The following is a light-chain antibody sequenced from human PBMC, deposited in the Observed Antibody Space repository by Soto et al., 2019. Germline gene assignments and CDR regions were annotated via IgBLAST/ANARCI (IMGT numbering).Light chain of an antibody. CDR3: QQRSNWPPT. CDR2: SAS. CDR1: TNVGTD. J-gene: IGKJ4*01. Sequence: EIVLTQSPATLSLSPGERATLSCRAITNVGTDFVWYHQKLGRAPSRLIYSASKRATGIPARFSGSGSGTDFTLTISSLEPEDFAAYYWQQRSNWPPTFVGGTKVEIK. V-gene: IGKV3-11*01.